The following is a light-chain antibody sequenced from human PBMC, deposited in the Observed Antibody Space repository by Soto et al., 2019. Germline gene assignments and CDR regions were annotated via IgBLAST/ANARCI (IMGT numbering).Light chain of an antibody. V-gene: IGKV3-15*01. CDR3: QQSTGWHLP. Sequence: EIVMTQSPATLSVSPRERATLSCRASQNVYTNVAWYQQRPGQAPRLLIYSASTRATGIPARFSVSGSGAASTLTLSSLQYEDFSIYYCQQSTGWHLPFGQGTEVEIK. CDR2: SAS. J-gene: IGKJ1*01. CDR1: QNVYTN.